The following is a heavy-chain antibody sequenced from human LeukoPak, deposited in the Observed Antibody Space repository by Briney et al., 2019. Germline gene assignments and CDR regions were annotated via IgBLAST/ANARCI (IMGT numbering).Heavy chain of an antibody. Sequence: GGSLRLSCAASGFTFSSSGMRWVRQASGKGLEWVGFIRSKANNYTTAYATSMKGRFTISRHDSKNTAYLQMNSLKTEDTAVYYCSRFMDITGTTAMDVWGKGTTVTVSS. J-gene: IGHJ6*04. D-gene: IGHD1-20*01. CDR3: SRFMDITGTTAMDV. CDR1: GFTFSSSG. CDR2: IRSKANNYTT. V-gene: IGHV3-73*01.